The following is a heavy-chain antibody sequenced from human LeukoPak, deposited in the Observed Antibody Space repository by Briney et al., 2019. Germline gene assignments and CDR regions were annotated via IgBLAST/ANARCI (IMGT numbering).Heavy chain of an antibody. Sequence: ASVKVSCKASGYTFTGYYMHWVRQAPGQGLEWMGWINPNSGGTNYAQKFQGRVTLTRDTSISTAYMELSRLRSDDTAVYYCARDSQPHYYDSSGCDYWGQGTLVTVSS. CDR3: ARDSQPHYYDSSGCDY. D-gene: IGHD3-22*01. V-gene: IGHV1-2*02. CDR2: INPNSGGT. J-gene: IGHJ4*02. CDR1: GYTFTGYY.